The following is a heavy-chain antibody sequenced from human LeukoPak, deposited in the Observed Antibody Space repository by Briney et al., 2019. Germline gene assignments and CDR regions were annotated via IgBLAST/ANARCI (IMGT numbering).Heavy chain of an antibody. CDR2: IYYSGST. V-gene: IGHV4-59*12. CDR3: ARDPKSGYDSGYYFDY. J-gene: IGHJ4*02. CDR1: GGSTSGYY. D-gene: IGHD5-12*01. Sequence: SETLSLTCTVSGGSTSGYYWTWIRQPPGKGLEWIGYIYYSGSTNYNPSLKSRVTISVDTSKNQFSLKLSSVTAADTAVYYCARDPKSGYDSGYYFDYWGQGTLVTVSS.